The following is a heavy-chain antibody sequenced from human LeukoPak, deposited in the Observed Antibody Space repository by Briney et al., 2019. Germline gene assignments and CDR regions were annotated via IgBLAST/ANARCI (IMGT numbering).Heavy chain of an antibody. CDR2: MNPNSGNT. J-gene: IGHJ5*02. Sequence: APVKVSCKASGYSFTSYYMHWVRQATGQGLEWMGWMNPNSGNTGYAQKFQGRVTMTRNTSISTAYMELSSLRSEDTAVYYCARGGGSSSYWAWFDPWGQGTLVTVSS. D-gene: IGHD6-13*01. CDR3: ARGGGSSSYWAWFDP. CDR1: GYSFTSYY. V-gene: IGHV1-8*02.